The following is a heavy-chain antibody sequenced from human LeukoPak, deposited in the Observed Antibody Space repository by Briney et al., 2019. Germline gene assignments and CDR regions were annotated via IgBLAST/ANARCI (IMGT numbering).Heavy chain of an antibody. CDR2: IYYSGST. J-gene: IGHJ6*03. CDR3: ARGLGTYYYYYMDV. Sequence: PSETLSLTYTVSGGSISSSSYYWGWIRQPPGKGLEWIGSIYYSGSTYYNPSLKSRVTISVDTSKNQFSLKLSSVTAADTAVYYCARGLGTYYYYYMDVWGKGTTVTVSS. V-gene: IGHV4-39*01. D-gene: IGHD5/OR15-5a*01. CDR1: GGSISSSSYY.